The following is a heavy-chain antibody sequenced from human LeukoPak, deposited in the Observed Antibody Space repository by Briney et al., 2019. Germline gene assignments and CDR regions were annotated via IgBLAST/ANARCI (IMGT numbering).Heavy chain of an antibody. J-gene: IGHJ4*02. D-gene: IGHD1-26*01. V-gene: IGHV3-23*01. CDR2: ISGSGGST. Sequence: GGSLRLSCAASGFTFSSYEMNWVRQAPGKGLEWVSAISGSGGSTYYADSVKGRFTISRDNSKNTLYLQMNSLRAEVTAVYYCAKAANEWELLAGYFDYWGQGTLVTVSS. CDR3: AKAANEWELLAGYFDY. CDR1: GFTFSSYE.